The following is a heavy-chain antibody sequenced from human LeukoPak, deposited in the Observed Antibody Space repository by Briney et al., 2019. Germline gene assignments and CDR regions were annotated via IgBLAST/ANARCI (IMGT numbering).Heavy chain of an antibody. J-gene: IGHJ4*02. CDR1: GVMFPSYW. V-gene: IGHV3-7*04. D-gene: IGHD3-10*01. CDR3: ARRHHFGFLDS. Sequence: GGSLRLSCAASGVMFPSYWMTWVRQAPGKGLEWVANIKQDGSEKYYVDSVKGRFTISRDKVKKSVYLQMNSLRAEDTAVYYCARRHHFGFLDSWGQGTLVTVSS. CDR2: IKQDGSEK.